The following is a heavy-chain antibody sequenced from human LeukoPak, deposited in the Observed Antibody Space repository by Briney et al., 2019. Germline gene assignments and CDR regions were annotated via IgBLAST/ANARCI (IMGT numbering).Heavy chain of an antibody. Sequence: GGSLRLSCAASGFTFSSYAMHWVRQAPGKGLEWVAVISYDGSNKYYADSVKGRFTISRDNSKNTLYLQMNSLRAEDTAVYYCARDLSMVATLTEWGQGTLVTVSS. J-gene: IGHJ4*02. D-gene: IGHD5-12*01. CDR3: ARDLSMVATLTE. CDR2: ISYDGSNK. CDR1: GFTFSSYA. V-gene: IGHV3-30*14.